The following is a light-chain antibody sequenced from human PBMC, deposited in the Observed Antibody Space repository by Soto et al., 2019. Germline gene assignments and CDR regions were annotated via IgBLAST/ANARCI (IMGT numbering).Light chain of an antibody. CDR1: SNDVGGYNF. Sequence: QSVLTQPASVSLSPGQSITISCTGTSNDVGGYNFVSWYQQHPGKAPKLMIYEVSNRPSGVSNRFSGSKSGNTASLTISGLQPEDEADYYCSSYTSRSTLGVFGTGTKVTVL. J-gene: IGLJ1*01. V-gene: IGLV2-14*01. CDR3: SSYTSRSTLGV. CDR2: EVS.